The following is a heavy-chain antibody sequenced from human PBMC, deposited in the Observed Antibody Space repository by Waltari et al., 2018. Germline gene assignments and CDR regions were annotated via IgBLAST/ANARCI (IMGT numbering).Heavy chain of an antibody. Sequence: QVQLVQPGAEVKKPGDSVKVSCQASGYTLLNYDINWVRQAARQGLECMGWMNPKYDNTDTAQKFQARVSTTRDPSTSTAYKEMTFVTDEDTAVYYCARMRGYYINSRNWYIDIRGRVSLVTVSA. V-gene: IGHV1-8*01. CDR2: MNPKYDNT. D-gene: IGHD3-10*01. J-gene: IGHJ2*01. CDR3: ARMRGYYINSRNWYIDI. CDR1: GYTLLNYD.